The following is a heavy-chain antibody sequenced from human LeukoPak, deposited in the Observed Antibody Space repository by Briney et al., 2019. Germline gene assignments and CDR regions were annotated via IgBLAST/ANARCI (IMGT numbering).Heavy chain of an antibody. Sequence: GGALRLSCAASGFTFSSYAMSRVRQAPGKGLEWVSSISGGGGNTYYADSVKGRFIISRDDSKNMQFLQMNSLRAEDTALYYCAKRITVAAGYYFDYWGQGTLVTVSS. D-gene: IGHD6-19*01. CDR3: AKRITVAAGYYFDY. CDR2: ISGGGGNT. J-gene: IGHJ4*02. CDR1: GFTFSSYA. V-gene: IGHV3-23*01.